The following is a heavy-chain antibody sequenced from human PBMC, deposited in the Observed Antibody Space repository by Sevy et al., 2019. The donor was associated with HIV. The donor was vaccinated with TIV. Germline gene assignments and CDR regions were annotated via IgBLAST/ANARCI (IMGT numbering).Heavy chain of an antibody. CDR1: GFTFSSYW. CDR3: AAANSWEDY. CDR2: VNSDGSNT. D-gene: IGHD1-26*01. V-gene: IGHV3-74*01. Sequence: GGSLRLSCATSGFTFSSYWFHWVRQAPGKGLEWVTGVNSDGSNTNYADSVKGRFTISRDCAKDTLCLQMNALRAEDTAVYFCAAANSWEDYWGQGTLVTVSS. J-gene: IGHJ4*02.